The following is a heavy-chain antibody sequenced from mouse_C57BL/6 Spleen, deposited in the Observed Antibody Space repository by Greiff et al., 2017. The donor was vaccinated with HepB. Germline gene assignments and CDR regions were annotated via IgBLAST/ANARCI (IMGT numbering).Heavy chain of an antibody. Sequence: QVQLQQSGPELVKPGASVKISCKASGYAFSSSWMNWVKQRPGKGLEWIGRIYPGDGDTNYNGKFKGKATLTADKSSSTAYMQLSSLTSEDSAVYFCARGGETVTFLSWFAYWGQGTLVTVSA. D-gene: IGHD4-1*01. J-gene: IGHJ3*01. V-gene: IGHV1-82*01. CDR2: IYPGDGDT. CDR3: ARGGETVTFLSWFAY. CDR1: GYAFSSSW.